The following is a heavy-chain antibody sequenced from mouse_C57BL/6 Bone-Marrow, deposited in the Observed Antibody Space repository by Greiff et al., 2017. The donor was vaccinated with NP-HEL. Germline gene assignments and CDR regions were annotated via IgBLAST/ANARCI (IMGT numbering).Heavy chain of an antibody. CDR3: ARGPITTVAPAWFAY. D-gene: IGHD1-1*01. V-gene: IGHV3-6*01. CDR2: ISYDGSN. CDR1: GYSITSGYY. Sequence: EVKLMESGPGLVKPSQSLSLTCSVTGYSITSGYYWNWIRQFPGNKLEWMGYISYDGSNNYNPSLKNRISITRDTSKNQFFLKLNSVTTEDTATYYCARGPITTVAPAWFAYWGQGTLVTVSA. J-gene: IGHJ3*01.